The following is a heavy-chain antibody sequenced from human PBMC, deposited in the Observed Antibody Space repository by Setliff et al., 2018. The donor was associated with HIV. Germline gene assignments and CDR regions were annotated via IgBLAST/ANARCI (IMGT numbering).Heavy chain of an antibody. CDR2: ISAYNGNT. J-gene: IGHJ4*02. CDR1: GGTFSSYA. CDR3: ATGLSSTDPSSNS. Sequence: ASVKVSCKASGGTFSSYAISWVRQAPGQGLEWMGWISAYNGNTNYAKKLQGRVTMTTDTSTSTVYMELSSLRSDDTAVYYCATGLSSTDPSSNSWGQGTPVTVSS. D-gene: IGHD1-1*01. V-gene: IGHV1-18*01.